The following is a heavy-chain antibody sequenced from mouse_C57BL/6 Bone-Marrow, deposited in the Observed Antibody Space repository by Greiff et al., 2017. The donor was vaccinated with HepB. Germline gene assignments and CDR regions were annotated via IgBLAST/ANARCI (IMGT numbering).Heavy chain of an antibody. J-gene: IGHJ2*01. CDR3: ARDGDGYYFDY. CDR2: IHPNSGST. Sequence: QVHVKQPGAELVKPGASVKLSCKASGYTFTSYWMHWVKQRPGQGLEWIGMIHPNSGSTNYNEKFKSKATLTVDKSSSTAYMQLSSLTSEDSAVYYCARDGDGYYFDYWGQGTTLTVSS. CDR1: GYTFTSYW. D-gene: IGHD2-3*01. V-gene: IGHV1-64*01.